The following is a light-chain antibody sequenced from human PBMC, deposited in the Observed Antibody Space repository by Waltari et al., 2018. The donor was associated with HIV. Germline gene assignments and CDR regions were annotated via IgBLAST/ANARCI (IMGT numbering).Light chain of an antibody. CDR1: SSNIGSNT. CDR3: AAWDDNLNGYV. CDR2: SLT. V-gene: IGLV1-44*01. J-gene: IGLJ1*01. Sequence: QSVLTQTPSASGTPGQRVIVPCSGSSSNIGSNTVNWYQLLPGAAPRLPIHSLTELPSGVPDRFSGSKSGASASLAISGLQSEDEADYYCAAWDDNLNGYVFGSGTKVTVL.